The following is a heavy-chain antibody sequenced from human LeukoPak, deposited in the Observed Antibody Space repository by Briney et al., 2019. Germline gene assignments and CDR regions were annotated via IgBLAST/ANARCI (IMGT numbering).Heavy chain of an antibody. CDR1: GFTVSSNY. J-gene: IGHJ4*02. CDR2: IYSGGNI. D-gene: IGHD2-15*01. CDR3: AGRHCSGGGCYFAGADPFDY. Sequence: GGSLRLSCAASGFTVSSNYMSWVRQAPGKGLEWVSVIYSGGNIYYIESVKGRFTISRDTSKNTLYLQMNSLRAEDTAVYFCAGRHCSGGGCYFAGADPFDYWGQGTLVTVSS. V-gene: IGHV3-53*01.